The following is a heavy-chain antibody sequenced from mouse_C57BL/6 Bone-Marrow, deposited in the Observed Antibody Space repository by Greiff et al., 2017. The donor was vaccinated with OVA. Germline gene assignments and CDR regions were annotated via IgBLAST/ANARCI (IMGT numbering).Heavy chain of an antibody. V-gene: IGHV1-85*01. J-gene: IGHJ3*01. Sequence: QVHVKQSGPELVKPGASVKLSCKASGYTFTSYDINWVKQRPGQGLEWIGWIYPRDGSTKYNEKFKGKATLTVDTSSSTAYLELHSLTSEDSAVYFCARGDYYGSSYVAWFAYWGQGTLVTVSA. CDR1: GYTFTSYD. D-gene: IGHD1-1*01. CDR3: ARGDYYGSSYVAWFAY. CDR2: IYPRDGST.